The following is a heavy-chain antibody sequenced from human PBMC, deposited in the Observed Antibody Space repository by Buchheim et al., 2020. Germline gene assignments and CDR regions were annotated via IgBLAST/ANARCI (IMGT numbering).Heavy chain of an antibody. Sequence: EVQLVESGGGLVQPGGSLRLSCAASGFTFSSYSMNWVRQAPGKGLEWVSYISGSSITIYYPDSVKGRFTISRDNAKNSLYLQMNSLRDEDTAVYYCARDMRGYSSSFLETNWYFDLWGRGTL. CDR2: ISGSSITI. CDR1: GFTFSSYS. V-gene: IGHV3-48*02. J-gene: IGHJ2*01. D-gene: IGHD6-13*01. CDR3: ARDMRGYSSSFLETNWYFDL.